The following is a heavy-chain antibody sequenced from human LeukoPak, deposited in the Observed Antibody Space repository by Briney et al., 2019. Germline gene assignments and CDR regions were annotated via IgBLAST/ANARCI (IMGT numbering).Heavy chain of an antibody. Sequence: GGSLRLSCAASVYTFSSYAMSWVREAPGKGLGWVSGISGSGGSTYYADSVKGRFTITRDNSKNTLYLQMDSLRAEDTAVYYCAILYSSSWYVGYWGQGTLVTVSS. J-gene: IGHJ4*02. D-gene: IGHD6-13*01. V-gene: IGHV3-23*01. CDR2: ISGSGGST. CDR3: AILYSSSWYVGY. CDR1: VYTFSSYA.